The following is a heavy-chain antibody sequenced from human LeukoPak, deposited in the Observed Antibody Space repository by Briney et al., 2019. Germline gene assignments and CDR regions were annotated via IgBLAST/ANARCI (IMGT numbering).Heavy chain of an antibody. Sequence: GGSLRLSCAASGFTFSNYAMHWVRQAPGKGLEGVAVISFDATKEYFGKSVKGRFTISRDNSKATLYLQMHRLRIEDTALYFCARFKVGTNTTQKNAFDIWGRGTEVAVSS. CDR1: GFTFSNYA. J-gene: IGHJ3*02. CDR3: ARFKVGTNTTQKNAFDI. V-gene: IGHV3-30*01. D-gene: IGHD1-1*01. CDR2: ISFDATKE.